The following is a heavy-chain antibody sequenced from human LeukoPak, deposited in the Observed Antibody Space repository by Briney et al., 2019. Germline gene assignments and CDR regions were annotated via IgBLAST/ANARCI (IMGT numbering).Heavy chain of an antibody. CDR1: GFTFSSYA. CDR3: ARAGIAAAGTFWFDP. CDR2: IYYSGST. D-gene: IGHD6-13*01. Sequence: PGGSLRLSCAASGFTFSSYAMSWVRQPPGKGLEWIGSIYYSGSTYYNPSLKSRVTISVDTSKNQFSLKLSSVTAADTAVYYCARAGIAAAGTFWFDPWGQGTLVTVSS. J-gene: IGHJ5*02. V-gene: IGHV4-39*07.